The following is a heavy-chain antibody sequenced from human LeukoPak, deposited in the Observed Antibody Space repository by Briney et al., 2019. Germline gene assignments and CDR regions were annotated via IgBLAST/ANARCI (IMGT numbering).Heavy chain of an antibody. Sequence: GGSLRLSCAASGFTFSNYAIHWVRQAPGKGLEWVSIVGGRGVKTYYADSVKGRFTISRDNSKNTVCLQMNSLRAEDTAVYYCAKRGDCSGTCTYDYWGQGTLVTVSS. CDR1: GFTFSNYA. CDR2: VGGRGVKT. V-gene: IGHV3-23*01. D-gene: IGHD2-2*01. J-gene: IGHJ4*02. CDR3: AKRGDCSGTCTYDY.